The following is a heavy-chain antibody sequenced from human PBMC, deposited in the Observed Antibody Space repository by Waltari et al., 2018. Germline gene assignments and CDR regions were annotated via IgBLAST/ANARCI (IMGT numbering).Heavy chain of an antibody. V-gene: IGHV3-21*01. CDR1: GFTFSTYS. CDR3: VRDMPGYETVWSPVFDY. CDR2: ISSSSGFI. D-gene: IGHD6-13*01. J-gene: IGHJ4*02. Sequence: EVQLVESGGGLVKPGGTLRLSCAASGFTFSTYSMHWARQAPGKGLEWVSSISSSSGFIFYADSVRDRFTISRDNAKNSLYLQINSLRADDTAVYYCVRDMPGYETVWSPVFDYWGQGTLVTVSS.